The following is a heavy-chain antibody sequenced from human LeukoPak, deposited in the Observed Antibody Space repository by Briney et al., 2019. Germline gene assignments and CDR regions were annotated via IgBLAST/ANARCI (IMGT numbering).Heavy chain of an antibody. CDR1: RFTVSSNY. J-gene: IGHJ4*02. D-gene: IGHD6-6*01. Sequence: GGSLRLSCAASRFTVSSNYVSSVRQAPGKGLEWVSVIYSGGDTYYADSVKGRFTLSRDNSKNLLYLQMNSLRAEDTAVYYCARGGAARSAGHWGQGTLVTVSS. V-gene: IGHV3-53*01. CDR3: ARGGAARSAGH. CDR2: IYSGGDT.